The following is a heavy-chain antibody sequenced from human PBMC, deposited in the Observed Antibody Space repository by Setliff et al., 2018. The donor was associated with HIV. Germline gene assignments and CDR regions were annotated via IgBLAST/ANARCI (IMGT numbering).Heavy chain of an antibody. Sequence: GESLKISCAASGFTFSGAEIHWVRRASGKGLEWVGRIRSKADKYATDYGASAKGRFIISRDDSKKTAYLQMSSLRAEDTAMYYCLLPCTSGWHNWADPWGQGTLVTVSS. CDR1: GFTFSGAE. CDR2: IRSKADKYAT. CDR3: LLPCTSGWHNWADP. D-gene: IGHD2-8*01. J-gene: IGHJ5*02. V-gene: IGHV3-73*01.